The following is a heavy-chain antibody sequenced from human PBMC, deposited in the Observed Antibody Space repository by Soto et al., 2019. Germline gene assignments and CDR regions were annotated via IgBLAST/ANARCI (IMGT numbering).Heavy chain of an antibody. CDR1: GFSFSSHW. Sequence: EVKLVESGGGLVQPGGSLRLSCAASGFSFSSHWMTWVRQTSGKGLEWVANIKEDGSQQYYVESVKGRFTIFRDNADNSLSLQMNSLGVEDTAVYYCARDGRYCTWSDCRGDAFDVWGQGTVVTVSS. V-gene: IGHV3-7*01. D-gene: IGHD2-8*01. CDR3: ARDGRYCTWSDCRGDAFDV. CDR2: IKEDGSQQ. J-gene: IGHJ3*01.